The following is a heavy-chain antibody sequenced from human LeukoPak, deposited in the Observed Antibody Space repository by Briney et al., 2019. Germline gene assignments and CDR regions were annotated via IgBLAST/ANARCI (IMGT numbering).Heavy chain of an antibody. J-gene: IGHJ4*02. D-gene: IGHD6-13*01. CDR2: IDQSGNEK. V-gene: IGHV3-7*01. Sequence: GGSLRLTCAASGSIFSRYWMTWVRQAPGKGLEWVANIDQSGNEKFYVDSVKGRFTISRDNSKNSLYLQLNSLRVEDTAVYYCARDQGAAGDFWGQGTLVTVSS. CDR3: ARDQGAAGDF. CDR1: GSIFSRYW.